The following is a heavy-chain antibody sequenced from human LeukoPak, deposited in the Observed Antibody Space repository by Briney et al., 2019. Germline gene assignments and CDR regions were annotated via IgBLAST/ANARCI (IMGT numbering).Heavy chain of an antibody. CDR2: VSGSGGST. V-gene: IGHV3-23*01. CDR1: AFTFRPYA. J-gene: IGHJ4*02. CDR3: AKGAASRGYTYVAN. Sequence: GGSLRLSCAASAFTFRPYAMIWVRQAPGKGLEWVSTVSGSGGSTYYADSVKGRFTISRDNSNNTLYLQMNSLRAEDTAAYYCAKGAASRGYTYVANWGQGTLVTVSS. D-gene: IGHD5-18*01.